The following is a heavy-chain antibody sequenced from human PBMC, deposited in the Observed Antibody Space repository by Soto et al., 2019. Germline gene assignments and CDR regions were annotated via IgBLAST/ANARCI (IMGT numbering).Heavy chain of an antibody. CDR1: GFTVSNNY. Sequence: PGGSLRLSCAASGFTVSNNYMSWVRQAPGKGLEWVSVIYSGGSTYYADSVKGRFTISRDSSKNKQYLKMNCLRADDTAVYYCARVHYDYFDFWGQGTLVTVSS. CDR3: ARVHYDYFDF. V-gene: IGHV3-53*01. J-gene: IGHJ4*02. CDR2: IYSGGST. D-gene: IGHD3-10*01.